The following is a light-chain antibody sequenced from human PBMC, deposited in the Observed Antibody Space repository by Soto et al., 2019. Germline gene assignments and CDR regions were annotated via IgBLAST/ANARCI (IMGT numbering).Light chain of an antibody. J-gene: IGKJ5*01. Sequence: EFVLTQSPGTLSLSPGERATLSCRASQSVSSSYLAWYQQKPGQAPRLLIYGASSRATGIPDRFSGSGSGTDFTLTISSLEPEDFAVYYCQQRSNWQITFGQGTRLEIK. V-gene: IGKV3D-20*02. CDR2: GAS. CDR3: QQRSNWQIT. CDR1: QSVSSSY.